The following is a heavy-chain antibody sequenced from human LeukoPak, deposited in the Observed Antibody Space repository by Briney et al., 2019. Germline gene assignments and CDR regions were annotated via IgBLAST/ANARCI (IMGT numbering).Heavy chain of an antibody. V-gene: IGHV1-69*13. CDR3: ARDVLRFLEWLSKDYYYYGMDV. CDR2: IIPIFGTA. D-gene: IGHD3-3*01. J-gene: IGHJ6*02. Sequence: GASVKVFCKASGGTFSSYAISWVRQAPGQGLEWMGGIIPIFGTANYAQKFQGRVTITADESTSTAYMELSSLRSEDTAVYYCARDVLRFLEWLSKDYYYYGMDVWGQGTTVTVSS. CDR1: GGTFSSYA.